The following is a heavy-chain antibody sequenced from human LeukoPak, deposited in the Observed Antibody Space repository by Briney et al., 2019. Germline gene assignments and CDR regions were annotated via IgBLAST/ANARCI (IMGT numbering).Heavy chain of an antibody. D-gene: IGHD6-19*01. CDR2: IYYSGST. CDR1: GGSISSSSYY. J-gene: IGHJ3*02. V-gene: IGHV4-39*01. Sequence: PSETLSLTCTVSGGSISSSSYYWGWIRQPPGTGLEWIGSIYYSGSTYYNPSLKSRVTISVDTSKNQFSLKLSSVTAADTAVYYCARPVDGFRGSSGWYGDAFDIWGQGTMVTVSS. CDR3: ARPVDGFRGSSGWYGDAFDI.